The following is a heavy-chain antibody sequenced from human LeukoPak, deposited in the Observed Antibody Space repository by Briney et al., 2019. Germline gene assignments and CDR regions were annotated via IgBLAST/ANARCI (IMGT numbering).Heavy chain of an antibody. CDR1: GFTFSSYG. V-gene: IGHV3-33*08. CDR2: IWYGGSNK. D-gene: IGHD2-2*01. J-gene: IGHJ4*02. CDR3: AILGYCSSTRCLDY. Sequence: GRSLRLSCAASGFTFSSYGIHWVRQAPGKGLEWVAVIWYGGSNKYYADSVKGRFTISRDNSKNTVYLQMNSLRVEDTAVYYCAILGYCSSTRCLDYWGQGTLVTVPS.